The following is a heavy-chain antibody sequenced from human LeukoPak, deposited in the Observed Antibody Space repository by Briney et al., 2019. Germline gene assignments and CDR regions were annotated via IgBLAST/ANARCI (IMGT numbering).Heavy chain of an antibody. Sequence: SETLSLTCTVSGGSIISYSWSWIRQPPGKGLEWIGYIYYTGRTNYNPSLKSRVAISLDTSKNQFSLKLNSVTAADTAVYYCARWLCSGGSCRGAVDYWGQGTLVTVSS. V-gene: IGHV4-59*01. J-gene: IGHJ4*02. CDR3: ARWLCSGGSCRGAVDY. CDR2: IYYTGRT. D-gene: IGHD2-15*01. CDR1: GGSIISYS.